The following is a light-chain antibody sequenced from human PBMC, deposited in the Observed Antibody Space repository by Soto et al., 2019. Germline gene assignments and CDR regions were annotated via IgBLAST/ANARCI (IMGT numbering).Light chain of an antibody. Sequence: EIVLTQSPATLYLSPGERATISCRASQSVSSYLAWYQQKPGQAPRHLIYDASNRATGIPARFSGSGSGTDFTLTISSLEPEDFAVYYCQQRSNWPPLYTFGQGTKLEIK. CDR1: QSVSSY. V-gene: IGKV3-11*01. J-gene: IGKJ2*01. CDR2: DAS. CDR3: QQRSNWPPLYT.